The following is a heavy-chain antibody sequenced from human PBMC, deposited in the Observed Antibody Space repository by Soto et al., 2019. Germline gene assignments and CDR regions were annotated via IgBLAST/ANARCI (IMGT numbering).Heavy chain of an antibody. V-gene: IGHV3-30-3*01. CDR2: ISYDGSNK. J-gene: IGHJ4*02. CDR1: GFTFSSYA. Sequence: QVQLVESGGGVVQPERSLRLSCAASGFTFSSYAMHWVRQAPGKGLEWVAVISYDGSNKYYADSVKGRFTISRDNSKNTLYLQMNSLRAEDTAVYYCARGMEDYGDYSFDYWGQGTLVTVSS. CDR3: ARGMEDYGDYSFDY. D-gene: IGHD4-17*01.